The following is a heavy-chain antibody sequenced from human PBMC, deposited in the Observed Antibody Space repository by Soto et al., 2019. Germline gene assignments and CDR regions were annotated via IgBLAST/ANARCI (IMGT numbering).Heavy chain of an antibody. J-gene: IGHJ4*02. D-gene: IGHD3-22*01. CDR1: GFSFSNAW. CDR2: IKSKTDGGTT. Sequence: GGSLGLSCAASGFSFSNAWMNWVRQAPGKGLEWVGRIKSKTDGGTTDYAAPVKGRFAISRDDSRNTLYLQMNSLKTEDTAVYYCTTYDSSGYCALWGQGTLVTGSS. CDR3: TTYDSSGYCAL. V-gene: IGHV3-15*07.